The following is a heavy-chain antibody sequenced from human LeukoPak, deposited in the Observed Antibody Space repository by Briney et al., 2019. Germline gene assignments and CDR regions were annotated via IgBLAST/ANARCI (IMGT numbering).Heavy chain of an antibody. J-gene: IGHJ4*02. CDR1: GGSISSYY. Sequence: SETLSLTCTVSGGSISSYYWSWIRQPAGKGLEWIGRIYTSGSTNYNPSLKSRVTISVDTSKNQFSLKLSSVTAADTAVYYCARDWEATGYFDYWGQGTLVTVSS. CDR2: IYTSGST. V-gene: IGHV4-4*07. CDR3: ARDWEATGYFDY. D-gene: IGHD5-12*01.